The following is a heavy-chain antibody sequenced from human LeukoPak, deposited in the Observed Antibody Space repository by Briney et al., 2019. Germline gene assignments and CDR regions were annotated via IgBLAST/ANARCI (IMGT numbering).Heavy chain of an antibody. CDR3: THVPDITMAVDY. D-gene: IGHD5-18*01. J-gene: IGHJ4*02. Sequence: GGSLRLSCAASGFTFSAYSMNWVRQAPGKGLEWVSYISSSSRPIYYADSVKGRFTISRDNAKNSLFLQMNNLRAEDTAVYYCTHVPDITMAVDYWGQGTLVTVSS. CDR1: GFTFSAYS. V-gene: IGHV3-48*01. CDR2: ISSSSRPI.